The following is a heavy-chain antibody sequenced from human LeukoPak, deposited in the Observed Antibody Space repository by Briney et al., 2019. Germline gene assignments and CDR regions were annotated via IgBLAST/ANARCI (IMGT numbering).Heavy chain of an antibody. CDR3: ANDLGWIQLNLG. CDR2: IIGNGATT. CDR1: GFFFSTYA. D-gene: IGHD5-18*01. J-gene: IGHJ4*02. Sequence: GGSLRLSCAASGFFFSTYAMNWVRQAPGKGLEWVSGIIGNGATTYYADSVKGRFTISRDNSRNTVYLQMNSLRAEDTAVYYCANDLGWIQLNLGRGQGTLVTVSS. V-gene: IGHV3-23*01.